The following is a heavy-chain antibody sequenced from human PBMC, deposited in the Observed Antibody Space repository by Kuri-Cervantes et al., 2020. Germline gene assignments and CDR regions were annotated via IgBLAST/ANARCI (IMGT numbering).Heavy chain of an antibody. Sequence: GGSLRLSCAASGFTFSSYDMHWVRQATGKGLEWVSAIGTAGDTYYPGSVKGRFTISRDNAKNSLYLQMNSLRAEDTALYYCAKGAVADMYNWFDPWGQGTLVTVS. J-gene: IGHJ5*02. CDR1: GFTFSSYD. D-gene: IGHD6-19*01. V-gene: IGHV3-13*01. CDR2: IGTAGDT. CDR3: AKGAVADMYNWFDP.